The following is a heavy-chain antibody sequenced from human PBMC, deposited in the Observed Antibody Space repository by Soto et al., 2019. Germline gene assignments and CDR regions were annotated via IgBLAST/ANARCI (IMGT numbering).Heavy chain of an antibody. D-gene: IGHD6-13*01. CDR1: GGSISSYY. Sequence: SETLSLTCTVSGGSISSYYWSWIRQPAGKGLEWIGGIYTSGSTNYNPSLKSRVTMSVDTSKNQFSLKLSSVTAADTAVYYCARETTYSISWYPCFDYWGQGTLVTVSS. CDR2: IYTSGST. J-gene: IGHJ4*02. CDR3: ARETTYSISWYPCFDY. V-gene: IGHV4-4*07.